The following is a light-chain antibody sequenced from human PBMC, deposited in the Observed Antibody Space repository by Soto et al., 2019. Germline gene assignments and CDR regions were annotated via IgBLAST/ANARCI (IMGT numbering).Light chain of an antibody. CDR2: DVN. V-gene: IGLV2-14*03. J-gene: IGLJ2*01. CDR1: SSDVGGYNS. CDR3: SSYTSSNTSVV. Sequence: QSALTQPASVSGSPGQSITISCTGTSSDVGGYNSVSWYQQHPGKAPKLMIYDVNNRPSGVSDRFSGSKSGNTASLTISGLRAEDEADFYCSSYTSSNTSVVFGGGTKLTVL.